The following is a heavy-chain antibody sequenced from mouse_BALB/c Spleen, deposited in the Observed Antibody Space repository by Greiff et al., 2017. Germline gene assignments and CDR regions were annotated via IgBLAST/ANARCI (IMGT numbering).Heavy chain of an antibody. J-gene: IGHJ4*01. V-gene: IGHV5-4*02. Sequence: DVKLVESGGGLVKPGGSLKLSCAASGFTFSDYYMYWVRQTPEKRLEWVATISDGGSYTYYPDSVKGRFTISRDNAKHNLYLQMSSLKSEDTAMYYCARGGGMDYWGQGTSVTVSS. CDR1: GFTFSDYY. CDR2: ISDGGSYT. CDR3: ARGGGMDY.